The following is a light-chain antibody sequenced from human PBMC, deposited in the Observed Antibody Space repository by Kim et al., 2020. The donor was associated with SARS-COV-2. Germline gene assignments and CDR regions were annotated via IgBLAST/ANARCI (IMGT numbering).Light chain of an antibody. V-gene: IGKV1-17*01. CDR1: QGIRSD. J-gene: IGKJ1*01. CDR3: LQHNSYPRT. Sequence: ASVGDRVTITCRASQGIRSDLAWYQHKPGEDPKRLIYAASNLQCGVPPRFSGSGSGTEFTLTISSLQPEDFATYYCLQHNSYPRTFGQGTKVDIK. CDR2: AAS.